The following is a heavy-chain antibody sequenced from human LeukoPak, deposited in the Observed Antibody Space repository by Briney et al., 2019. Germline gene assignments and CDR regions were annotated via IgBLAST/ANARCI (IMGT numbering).Heavy chain of an antibody. Sequence: GGSLRPSCAASGFTFSSYEMNWVRQAPGKWLEWVSYISSGGTTIYYADSVKGRFTISRDNAKNSLYLQMNSLRAEDTAVYYCARASYGPEFDYWGQGTLVTVSS. CDR2: ISSGGTTI. D-gene: IGHD1-14*01. CDR3: ARASYGPEFDY. CDR1: GFTFSSYE. J-gene: IGHJ4*02. V-gene: IGHV3-48*03.